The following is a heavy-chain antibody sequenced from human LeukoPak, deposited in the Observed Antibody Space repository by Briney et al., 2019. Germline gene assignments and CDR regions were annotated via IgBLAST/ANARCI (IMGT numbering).Heavy chain of an antibody. D-gene: IGHD6-13*01. CDR1: LDPLSCGLYY. CDR3: ARTKPLAAAGGAFDI. J-gene: IGHJ3*02. CDR2: MYSSRST. Sequence: PSQTLPLTCSVPLDPLSCGLYYCSWIRQHPGKGLERLAYMYSSRSTYYDPSLKSQHTISLDTSKTQFSLKLSSVTAADTAVYYCARTKPLAAAGGAFDIWGQGTMVTVSS. V-gene: IGHV4-31*01.